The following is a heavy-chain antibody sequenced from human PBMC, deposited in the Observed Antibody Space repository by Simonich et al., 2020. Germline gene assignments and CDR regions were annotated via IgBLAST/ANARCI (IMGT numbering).Heavy chain of an antibody. CDR3: ARSTTGTTAFDI. D-gene: IGHD1-1*01. J-gene: IGHJ3*02. V-gene: IGHV1-18*01. CDR1: GYTFTSYG. Sequence: QVQLVQSGAEVKKPGASVKVSCKASGYTFTSYGISGVRQAPGKGREWMRCSSAYNGNTNYAQKLQGRVTMTTDTSTSTAYMELRSLRSDDTAVYYCARSTTGTTAFDIWGQGTMVTVSS. CDR2: SSAYNGNT.